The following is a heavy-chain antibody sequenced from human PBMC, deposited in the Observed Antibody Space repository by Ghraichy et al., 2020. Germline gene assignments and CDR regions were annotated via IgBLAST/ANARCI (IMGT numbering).Heavy chain of an antibody. CDR2: ISGSGGST. J-gene: IGHJ4*02. D-gene: IGHD3-22*01. CDR1: GFTFSSYA. Sequence: GGSLRLSCAASGFTFSSYAMSWVRQAPGKGLEWVSAISGSGGSTYYADSVKGRFTISRDNSKNTLYLQMNSLRAEDTAVYYCAKDQLAMIVVDIMDLVFDYWGQGTLVTVSS. CDR3: AKDQLAMIVVDIMDLVFDY. V-gene: IGHV3-23*01.